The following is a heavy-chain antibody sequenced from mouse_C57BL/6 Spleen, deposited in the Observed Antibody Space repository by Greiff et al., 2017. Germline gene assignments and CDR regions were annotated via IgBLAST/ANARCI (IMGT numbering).Heavy chain of an antibody. J-gene: IGHJ4*01. V-gene: IGHV5-12*01. D-gene: IGHD4-1*01. Sequence: EVMLVESGGGLVQPGGSLKLSCAASGFTFSDYYMYWVRQTPEKRLEWVAYISNGGGSTYYPDTVKGRFTISRDNAKNTLYLQRSRLKSEDTAMYYCARGLGAMDYWGQGTSVTVSS. CDR2: ISNGGGST. CDR3: ARGLGAMDY. CDR1: GFTFSDYY.